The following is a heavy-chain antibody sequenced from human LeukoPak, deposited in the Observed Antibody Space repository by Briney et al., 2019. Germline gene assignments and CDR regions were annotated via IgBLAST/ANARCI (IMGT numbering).Heavy chain of an antibody. CDR1: GFTFSSYS. Sequence: PGGSLRLSCAVSGFTFSSYSMNWVRQAPGKGLEWVSSISSSSSYIYYADSVKGRFTISRDNAKNSLYLRMNSLRAEDTAVYYCARGGYCSSTSCYFWFDPWGQGTLVTVSS. J-gene: IGHJ5*02. D-gene: IGHD2-2*01. V-gene: IGHV3-21*01. CDR3: ARGGYCSSTSCYFWFDP. CDR2: ISSSSSYI.